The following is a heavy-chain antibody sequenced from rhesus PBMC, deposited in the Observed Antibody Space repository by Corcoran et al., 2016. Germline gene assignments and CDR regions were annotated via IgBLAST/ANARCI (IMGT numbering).Heavy chain of an antibody. CDR1: GFTFISYG. Sequence: EVQLVESGGGLVQPGGSLRLSCAASGFTFISYGMSLVRQALGTGLEWVSSIISASSYIYYAHSVKGRFTISRNNAKNSLSLQMNSLRAEDTAVYYCTSYSNYEFGYFDLWGPGTPITISS. V-gene: IGHV3S16*01. J-gene: IGHJ2*01. CDR2: IISASSYI. D-gene: IGHD4-23*01. CDR3: TSYSNYEFGYFDL.